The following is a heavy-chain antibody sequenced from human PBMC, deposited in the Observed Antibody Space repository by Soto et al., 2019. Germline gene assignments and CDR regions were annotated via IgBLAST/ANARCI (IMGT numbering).Heavy chain of an antibody. V-gene: IGHV3-48*01. CDR2: ISSSSSTI. D-gene: IGHD2-2*01. Sequence: PGGSLRLSCAASGFTFSSYSMNLVRQAPGKGLEWVSYISSSSSTIYYADSVKGRFTISRDNAKNSLYLQMNSLRAEDTAVYYCARDSIVVVPAAYDYWGQGTLVTVSS. CDR1: GFTFSSYS. J-gene: IGHJ4*02. CDR3: ARDSIVVVPAAYDY.